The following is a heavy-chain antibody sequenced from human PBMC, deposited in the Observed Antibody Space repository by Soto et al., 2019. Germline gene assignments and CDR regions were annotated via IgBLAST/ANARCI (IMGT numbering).Heavy chain of an antibody. J-gene: IGHJ4*02. D-gene: IGHD3-10*01. Sequence: GGSLRLSCAASGFTFSSYGMHWVRQAPGKGLEWVAVISYDGSIKYYADSVKGRFTISRDNSKNTLYLQMNSLRAEDTAVNYCAKDQYYYGSGSYYSPFDYWGQGTLVTVSS. V-gene: IGHV3-30*18. CDR1: GFTFSSYG. CDR3: AKDQYYYGSGSYYSPFDY. CDR2: ISYDGSIK.